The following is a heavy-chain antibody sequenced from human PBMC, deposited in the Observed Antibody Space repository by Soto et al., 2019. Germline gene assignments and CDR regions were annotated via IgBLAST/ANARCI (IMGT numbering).Heavy chain of an antibody. Sequence: ASVKVSCKASGGTFSSYAISWVRQAPGQGLEWMGGIIPIFGTANYAQKFQGRVTITADKSTSTAYMELSSLRSEDTAVYYCAREGNYCSSTSCYPTRAEYFQHWGQGTLVTVSS. CDR1: GGTFSSYA. CDR2: IIPIFGTA. D-gene: IGHD2-2*01. V-gene: IGHV1-69*06. CDR3: AREGNYCSSTSCYPTRAEYFQH. J-gene: IGHJ1*01.